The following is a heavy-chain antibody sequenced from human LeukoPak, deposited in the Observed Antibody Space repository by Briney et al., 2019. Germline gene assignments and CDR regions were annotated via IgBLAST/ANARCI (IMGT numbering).Heavy chain of an antibody. D-gene: IGHD3-22*01. J-gene: IGHJ5*02. V-gene: IGHV4-4*02. CDR3: ARVISSAWRQNDL. Sequence: PSGTLSLTCSVSGDSITSFEWWSWVRQTPGKGLEWIGEIHRNGMTHYNPSLKSRVTMSIDKSKNQFSLNLSSVTAADTAVYYCARVISSAWRQNDLWGQGALVTVSS. CDR2: IHRNGMT. CDR1: GDSITSFEW.